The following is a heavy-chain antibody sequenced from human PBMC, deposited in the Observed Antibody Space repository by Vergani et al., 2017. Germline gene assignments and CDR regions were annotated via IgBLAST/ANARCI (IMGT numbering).Heavy chain of an antibody. Sequence: QITLKESGPTVLKPTQTLTLTCSFSDFSLTTSGVAVGWIRQSPGKALEWLALIYWDGDKRYSTSLQTRLTITADTSTNRVVLKMTNMDTADTATYFCARYATGLYALDYWGQGALVTVSS. CDR3: ARYATGLYALDY. CDR1: DFSLTTSGVA. J-gene: IGHJ4*02. CDR2: IYWDGDK. D-gene: IGHD6-19*01. V-gene: IGHV2-5*02.